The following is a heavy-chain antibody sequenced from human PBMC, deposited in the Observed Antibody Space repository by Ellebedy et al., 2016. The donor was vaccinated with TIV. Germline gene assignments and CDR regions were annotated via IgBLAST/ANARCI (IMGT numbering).Heavy chain of an antibody. D-gene: IGHD3-22*01. CDR3: AKVPSGGYYYFDH. Sequence: GESLKISCASSGFTFSSYVMSWVRQAPGKGLEWVSTIKGSGDSTYYADSVKGRFTITRDNSKNTLYLQMNNLRAEDTAVYYCAKVPSGGYYYFDHWGQGTLVTVSS. J-gene: IGHJ4*02. V-gene: IGHV3-23*01. CDR2: IKGSGDST. CDR1: GFTFSSYV.